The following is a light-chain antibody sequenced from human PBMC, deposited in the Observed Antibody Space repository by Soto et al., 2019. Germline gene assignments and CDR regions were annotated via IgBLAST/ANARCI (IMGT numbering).Light chain of an antibody. CDR1: QSISSY. V-gene: IGKV1-39*01. J-gene: IGKJ5*01. CDR2: AAS. CDR3: QQFNSYPIT. Sequence: DIQMTQSPSSLSASVVDRVTITCRASQSISSYLNWYQQKPGKAPKLLIYAASSLQSGVPSRFSGSGSGTEFTLTISGLQPDDFATYYCQQFNSYPITFGQGNDWRL.